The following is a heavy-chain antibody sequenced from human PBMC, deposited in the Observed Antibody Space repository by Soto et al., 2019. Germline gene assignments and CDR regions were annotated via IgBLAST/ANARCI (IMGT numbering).Heavy chain of an antibody. CDR2: ISGSGGST. D-gene: IGHD6-13*01. V-gene: IGHV3-23*01. CDR1: GFTFSSYA. CDR3: AKALYSSSWYRDGMDV. J-gene: IGHJ6*02. Sequence: PGGSLRLSCAASGFTFSSYAMSWVRQAPGKGLEWVSAISGSGGSTYYADSVKGRFTISRDNSKNTLYLQMNSLRAEDTAVYYCAKALYSSSWYRDGMDVWGQGTTVTVSS.